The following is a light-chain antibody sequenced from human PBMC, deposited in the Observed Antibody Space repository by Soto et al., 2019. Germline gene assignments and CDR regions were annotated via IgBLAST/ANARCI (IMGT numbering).Light chain of an antibody. CDR1: QTISSW. J-gene: IGKJ1*01. CDR2: KAS. V-gene: IGKV1-5*03. Sequence: DIQMTQSPSTLSASIGDRVTITCRASQTISSWSAWYQQKPGKAPNLLIYKASTLQSGVPSRFSGSGSETEFTLTISSLQPDDTATYYCQQYKTFWTFGQGTKVEIK. CDR3: QQYKTFWT.